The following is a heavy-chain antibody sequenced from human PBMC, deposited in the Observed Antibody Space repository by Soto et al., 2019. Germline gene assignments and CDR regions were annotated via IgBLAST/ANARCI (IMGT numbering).Heavy chain of an antibody. D-gene: IGHD2-15*01. CDR2: ISGSGGGT. V-gene: IGHV3-23*01. CDR1: RFTFTAHA. J-gene: IGHJ6*03. Sequence: GGSLRLSCAASRFTFTAHAMSWVRQAPGKGLEWVSAISGSGGGTYYADSVKGRFTISRDNSKNTLYLQMNGLRAEDTAIYYCAKDAFGYCSGGSCYYYYMDVWGKGTTVTVSS. CDR3: AKDAFGYCSGGSCYYYYMDV.